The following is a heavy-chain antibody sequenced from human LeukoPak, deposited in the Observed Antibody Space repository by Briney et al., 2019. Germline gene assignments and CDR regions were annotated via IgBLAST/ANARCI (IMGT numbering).Heavy chain of an antibody. D-gene: IGHD6-19*01. CDR3: ARDLIAVAGKGY. CDR2: INPNSGGT. J-gene: IGHJ4*02. CDR1: GYTFTGYH. Sequence: ASVKVSCKASGYTFTGYHMHWVRQAPGQGLEWMGWINPNSGGTNYAQKFQGRVTMTRDTSISTAYMELSRLRSDDTAVYYCARDLIAVAGKGYWGQGTLVTVSS. V-gene: IGHV1-2*02.